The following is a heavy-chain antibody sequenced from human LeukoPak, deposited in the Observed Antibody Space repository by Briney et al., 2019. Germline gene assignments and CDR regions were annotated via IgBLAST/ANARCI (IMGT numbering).Heavy chain of an antibody. CDR3: ARARDAVAGTGAFDI. D-gene: IGHD6-19*01. CDR2: IYYSGST. CDR1: GGPISSHY. Sequence: PSETLSLTCTVSGGPISSHYWSWIRQPPGKGLEWIGYIYYSGSTNYNPSLKSRVTISVDTSKNQFSLKLSSVTAADTAVYYCARARDAVAGTGAFDIWGQGTMVTVSS. V-gene: IGHV4-59*11. J-gene: IGHJ3*02.